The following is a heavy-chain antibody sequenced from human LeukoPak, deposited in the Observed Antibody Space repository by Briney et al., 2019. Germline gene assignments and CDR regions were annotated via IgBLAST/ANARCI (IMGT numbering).Heavy chain of an antibody. CDR2: IYYSGST. CDR3: AILPTGYSSSWYWRGY. V-gene: IGHV4-39*01. CDR1: GGSISSSSYH. D-gene: IGHD6-13*01. Sequence: SETLSLTCTVSGGSISSSSYHWGWIRQPPGKGLEWIGSIYYSGSTYYNPSLKSRVTISVDTSKNQFSLKLSSVTAADTAVYYCAILPTGYSSSWYWRGYWGQGTLVTVSS. J-gene: IGHJ4*02.